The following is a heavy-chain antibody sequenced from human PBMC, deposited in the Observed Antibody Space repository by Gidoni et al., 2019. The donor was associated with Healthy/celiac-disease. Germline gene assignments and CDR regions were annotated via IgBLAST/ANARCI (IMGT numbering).Heavy chain of an antibody. V-gene: IGHV3-9*01. D-gene: IGHD1-26*01. CDR1: GFTFADYG. Sequence: EVQLVESGGGLVQPGRSLRLSCAASGFTFADYGMHWVRQAPGKGLEWVSGISWNSGNIDYADSVKGRVTISRDNAKNSLYLEMNSLRAEDTALYYCAKVHQWELRYDYWGQGTLVTVSS. CDR3: AKVHQWELRYDY. CDR2: ISWNSGNI. J-gene: IGHJ4*02.